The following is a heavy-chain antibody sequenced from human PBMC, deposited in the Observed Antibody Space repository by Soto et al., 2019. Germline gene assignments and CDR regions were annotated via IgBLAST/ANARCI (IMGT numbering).Heavy chain of an antibody. CDR1: GFTFGDYA. CDR3: TPGGGWEPQPVAFDI. V-gene: IGHV3-49*05. D-gene: IGHD1-26*01. Sequence: EVQLVESGGGLVKPGRSLRLSCTASGFTFGDYAMSWFRQAPGKGLEWVGFIRSKAYGGTTEYAASVKGRFTISRDDSKSIAYLQMNSLKAEDTAVYYCTPGGGWEPQPVAFDIWGQGTMVTVSS. J-gene: IGHJ3*02. CDR2: IRSKAYGGTT.